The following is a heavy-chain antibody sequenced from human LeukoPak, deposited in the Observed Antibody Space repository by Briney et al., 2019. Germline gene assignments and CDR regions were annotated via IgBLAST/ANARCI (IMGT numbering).Heavy chain of an antibody. Sequence: GGSLRLSCAASGFTFSSYEMNWVRQAPGKGLEWVSSISSSSSYINYADSVKGRFTISRDNAKNSLSLQMNSLRAEDTAVYYCARDFSPFDYWGQGTLVTVSS. V-gene: IGHV3-21*01. CDR3: ARDFSPFDY. CDR2: ISSSSSYI. D-gene: IGHD3-3*01. J-gene: IGHJ4*02. CDR1: GFTFSSYE.